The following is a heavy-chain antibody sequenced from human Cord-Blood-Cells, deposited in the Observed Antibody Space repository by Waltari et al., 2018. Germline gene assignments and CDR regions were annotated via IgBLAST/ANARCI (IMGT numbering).Heavy chain of an antibody. CDR1: GGSFSGYY. CDR3: ARAIAAAGTGY. V-gene: IGHV4-34*01. Sequence: QVQLQQWGAGLLKPSETLSLTCAVYGGSFSGYYWSWIRQPPGKGLEWIGEINHSGRTNYNPSLKSRVTISVDTSKNQFSLKLSSVTAADTAVYYCARAIAAAGTGYWGQGTLVTVSS. CDR2: INHSGRT. D-gene: IGHD6-13*01. J-gene: IGHJ4*02.